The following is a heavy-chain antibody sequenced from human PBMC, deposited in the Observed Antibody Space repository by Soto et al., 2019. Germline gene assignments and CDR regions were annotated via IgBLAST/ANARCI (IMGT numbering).Heavy chain of an antibody. D-gene: IGHD3-22*01. J-gene: IGHJ4*02. V-gene: IGHV4-59*04. CDR1: GIPISSYY. Sequence: SETLSLTCTVSGIPISSYYWGWIRQPPGKGLELIGSIYYSGSTDYNPSFKSRVTISVDTSKKQFSLKLSSVTAADTAVYYCARLNYYDSYGTLDYRGQGTLVTVSS. CDR3: ARLNYYDSYGTLDY. CDR2: IYYSGST.